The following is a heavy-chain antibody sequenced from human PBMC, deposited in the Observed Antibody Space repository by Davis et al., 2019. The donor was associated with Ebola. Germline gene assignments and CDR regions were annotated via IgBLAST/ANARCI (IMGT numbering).Heavy chain of an antibody. CDR1: GFTFSSYA. J-gene: IGHJ4*02. V-gene: IGHV3-30*04. CDR3: ARDSHDYGGNCPGY. Sequence: GESLKISCAASGFTFSSYAMHWVRQAPGKGLEWVAVISYDGSNKYYADSVKGRFTISRDNSKNTLYLQMNSLRAEDTAVYYCARDSHDYGGNCPGYWGQGTLVTVSS. D-gene: IGHD4-23*01. CDR2: ISYDGSNK.